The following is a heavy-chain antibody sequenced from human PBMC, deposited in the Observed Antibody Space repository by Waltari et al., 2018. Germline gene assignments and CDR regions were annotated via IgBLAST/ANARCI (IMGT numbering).Heavy chain of an antibody. CDR1: GGSISSYY. CDR2: IYTSGSP. D-gene: IGHD2-21*01. J-gene: IGHJ3*02. Sequence: QVQLQESGPGLVKPSETLSLTCTVSGGSISSYYWSWIRQPAGKGLEWIGLIYTSGSPTYNPSLKSRVTMSVDTSKNQFSLKLSSVTAADTAVYYCARYPYCGGDCYTNDAFDIWGQGTMVTVSS. CDR3: ARYPYCGGDCYTNDAFDI. V-gene: IGHV4-4*07.